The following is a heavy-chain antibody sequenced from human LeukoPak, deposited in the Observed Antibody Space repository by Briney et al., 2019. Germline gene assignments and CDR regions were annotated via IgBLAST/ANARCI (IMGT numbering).Heavy chain of an antibody. J-gene: IGHJ4*02. CDR3: ARDSYGSGSYYRSKTYYFDY. CDR1: GYTFTSYY. Sequence: GASVNVSCKASGYTFTSYYMNWVRQAPGQGLEWMGIINPSGGSTSYAQKFQGRVTMTRDTSTSTVYMELSSLRFEDTAVYHCARDSYGSGSYYRSKTYYFDYWGQGTLVTVSS. CDR2: INPSGGST. D-gene: IGHD3-10*01. V-gene: IGHV1-46*01.